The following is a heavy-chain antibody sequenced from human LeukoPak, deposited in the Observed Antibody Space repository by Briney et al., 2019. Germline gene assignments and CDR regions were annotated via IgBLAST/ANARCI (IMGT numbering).Heavy chain of an antibody. J-gene: IGHJ5*02. V-gene: IGHV3-21*01. CDR1: GFTFSSYS. Sequence: PGGSLRLSCAASGFTFSSYSMNWVRQAPGKGLEWVSSISSSSSYIYYADSVKGRFTISRDNSKNTLYLQMNSLRAEDTAVYYCARGLSAIIRGRTHNWFDPWGQGTLVTVSS. CDR2: ISSSSSYI. D-gene: IGHD3-10*01. CDR3: ARGLSAIIRGRTHNWFDP.